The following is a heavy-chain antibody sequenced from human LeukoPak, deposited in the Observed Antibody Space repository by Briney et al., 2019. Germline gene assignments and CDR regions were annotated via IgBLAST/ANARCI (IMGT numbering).Heavy chain of an antibody. V-gene: IGHV4-34*01. D-gene: IGHD2-2*01. CDR3: ARASDIVVVPAAIKAGTDGSVGMDV. Sequence: PSETLSLTCAVYGGSFSGYYWSWIRQPPGKGLEWIGEINHSGSTNYNPSLKSRVTISVDTSKNQFSLKLSSVTAADTAVYYCARASDIVVVPAAIKAGTDGSVGMDVWGQGTTVTVSS. J-gene: IGHJ6*02. CDR1: GGSFSGYY. CDR2: INHSGST.